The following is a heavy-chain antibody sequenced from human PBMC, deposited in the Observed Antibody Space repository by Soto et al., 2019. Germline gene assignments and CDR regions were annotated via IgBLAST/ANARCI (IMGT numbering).Heavy chain of an antibody. D-gene: IGHD6-19*01. V-gene: IGHV3-23*01. J-gene: IGHJ4*02. CDR1: GLPFSSYA. Sequence: EVQLLESGGGLVQPGGSLSLSCAASGLPFSSYAMSWVRQAPGKGLECVSSIINRGSSTYYADSVKGRFTISRDNSKNTLYLLMNSLRAEDTAIYYCAKDLPGSGWSFDYWGQGTLVTVSS. CDR2: IINRGSST. CDR3: AKDLPGSGWSFDY.